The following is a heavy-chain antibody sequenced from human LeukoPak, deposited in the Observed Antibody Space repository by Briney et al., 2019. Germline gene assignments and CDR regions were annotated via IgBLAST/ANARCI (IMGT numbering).Heavy chain of an antibody. CDR1: GGSISSYY. V-gene: IGHV4-39*07. D-gene: IGHD3-3*01. J-gene: IGHJ5*02. CDR3: ARGGGPLITMAPYIWFDP. CDR2: IYYSGST. Sequence: PSETLSLTCTVSGGSISSYYWGWIRQPPGKGLEWIGSIYYSGSTYYNPSLKSRVTISVDTSKNQFSLKLSSVTAADTAVYYCARGGGPLITMAPYIWFDPWGQGTLVTVSS.